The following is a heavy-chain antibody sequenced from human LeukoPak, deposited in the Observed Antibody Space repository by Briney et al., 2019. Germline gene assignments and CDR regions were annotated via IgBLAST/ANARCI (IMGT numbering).Heavy chain of an antibody. CDR2: INSDGSST. V-gene: IGHV3-74*01. CDR1: GFTFSSYW. J-gene: IGHJ4*02. D-gene: IGHD6-13*01. Sequence: GGSLRLSCAASGFTFSSYWMYWVRQAPEKGLVWVSGINSDGSSTRYADSVKGRFTISRDNAKNTLYLQMNSLRAEDTAVYYCVRGNSSFDYWGQGTLVTVSS. CDR3: VRGNSSFDY.